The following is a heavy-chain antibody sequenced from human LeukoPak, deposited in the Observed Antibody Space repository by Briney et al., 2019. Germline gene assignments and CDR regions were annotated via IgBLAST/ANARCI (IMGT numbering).Heavy chain of an antibody. Sequence: SETLSLTCAVYGGSFSGYYWSWIRQPPGKGLEWIGEINHSGSTNYNPSLKSRVTISVETSKNQFSLKLSSVTTADTAVYYCARGDYYDSSGTPHFDPWGQGTLVTVSS. D-gene: IGHD3-22*01. CDR3: ARGDYYDSSGTPHFDP. CDR2: INHSGST. V-gene: IGHV4-34*01. J-gene: IGHJ5*02. CDR1: GGSFSGYY.